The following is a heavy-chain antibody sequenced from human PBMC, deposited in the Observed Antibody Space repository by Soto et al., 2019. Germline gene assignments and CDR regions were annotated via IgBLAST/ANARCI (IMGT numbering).Heavy chain of an antibody. J-gene: IGHJ6*02. V-gene: IGHV1-58*01. Sequence: SVKVSCKASGFTFTSSAVQWVRQARGQRLEWIGWIVVGSGNTNYAQKFQERVTITRDMSTSTAYMELSSLRSEDTAVYYCAAGSSGYYGYYYGMDVWGQGTTVTV. CDR2: IVVGSGNT. CDR1: GFTFTSSA. CDR3: AAGSSGYYGYYYGMDV. D-gene: IGHD3-10*01.